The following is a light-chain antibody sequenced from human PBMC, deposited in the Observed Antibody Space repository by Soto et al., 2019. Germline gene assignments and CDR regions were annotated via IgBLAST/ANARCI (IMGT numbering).Light chain of an antibody. J-gene: IGKJ4*01. Sequence: DIQMTQSPSSLSASVGDRVTITCRASQGIRNDLGWYQQNPGKAPKRLIYAASSLQSWVPSRFSGSGSGTACTLTITSLQPEDFASYCCLQHNIYHRLTFGGGNKVEIK. CDR3: LQHNIYHRLT. V-gene: IGKV1-17*01. CDR1: QGIRND. CDR2: AAS.